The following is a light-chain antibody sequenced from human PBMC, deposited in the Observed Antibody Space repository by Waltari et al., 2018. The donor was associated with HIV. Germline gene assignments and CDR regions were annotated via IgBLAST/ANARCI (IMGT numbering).Light chain of an antibody. CDR2: EAS. CDR3: QQRANWQLT. Sequence: EIVLTQSPATLSLSPGERATISCRASQSLTTDLAWYHQKPGQAPILLLWEASNRATGIPPRFRGSGSGTDFNLTITSLDPEDFAVYYCQQRANWQLTFGGGTKVEF. V-gene: IGKV3-11*01. CDR1: QSLTTD. J-gene: IGKJ4*01.